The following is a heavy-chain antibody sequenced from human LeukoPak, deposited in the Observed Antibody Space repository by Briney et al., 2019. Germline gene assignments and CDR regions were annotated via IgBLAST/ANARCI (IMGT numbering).Heavy chain of an antibody. V-gene: IGHV3-30*18. CDR3: AKGKDCANGVCRTFDY. CDR1: KFTFSHYG. D-gene: IGHD2-8*01. CDR2: ISSDGSIK. Sequence: GGSLRLSCTASKFTFSHYGMQWVRQAPGKGLEWVAVISSDGSIKVYADSVKGRFTLSRDNSINTVDLQMNSLRAEDTAVYYCAKGKDCANGVCRTFDYWGQGTLVAVSS. J-gene: IGHJ4*02.